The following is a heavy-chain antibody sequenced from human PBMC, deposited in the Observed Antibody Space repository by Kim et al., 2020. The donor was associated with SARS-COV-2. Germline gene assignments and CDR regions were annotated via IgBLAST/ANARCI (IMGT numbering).Heavy chain of an antibody. J-gene: IGHJ2*01. V-gene: IGHV4-30-2*03. CDR3: ARRGGSYSHWYFDL. D-gene: IGHD1-26*01. Sequence: NPCLKSRGNISVDTSNKQFSLRLSYVTAADTAVYYCARRGGSYSHWYFDLWGRGTLVTVSS.